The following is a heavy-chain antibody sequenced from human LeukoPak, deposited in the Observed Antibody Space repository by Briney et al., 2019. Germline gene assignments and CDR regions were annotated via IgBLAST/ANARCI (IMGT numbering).Heavy chain of an antibody. CDR2: VYKSGGT. CDR3: ARISLTMRDAFDI. V-gene: IGHV4-61*01. D-gene: IGHD4/OR15-4a*01. CDR1: GVSVSSGNYY. Sequence: KASETLSLTCTVSGVSVSSGNYYWSWIRQPPGKGLEWIGYVYKSGGTNYNPSLKGRVTISVDTSKNQFSLKLSSVTTADTAVYYCARISLTMRDAFDIWGQGTTVTVST. J-gene: IGHJ3*02.